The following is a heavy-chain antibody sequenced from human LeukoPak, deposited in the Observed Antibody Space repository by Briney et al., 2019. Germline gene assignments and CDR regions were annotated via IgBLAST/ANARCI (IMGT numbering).Heavy chain of an antibody. Sequence: PGGSLRLSCAASGFTFSSYAMHWVRQAPGKGLEWVAVISYDGSNKYYADSVKGRFTISRDNSKNTLYLQMNSLRAEDTAVYYCARDRGALLWFGEPLDGMDVWGQGTTVTVSS. CDR1: GFTFSSYA. V-gene: IGHV3-30-3*01. CDR2: ISYDGSNK. J-gene: IGHJ6*02. D-gene: IGHD3-10*01. CDR3: ARDRGALLWFGEPLDGMDV.